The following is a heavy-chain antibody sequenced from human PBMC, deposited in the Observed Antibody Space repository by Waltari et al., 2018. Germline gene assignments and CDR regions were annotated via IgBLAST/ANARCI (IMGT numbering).Heavy chain of an antibody. Sequence: QLQLQESGPGLVKPSETLSLTCTVSGGSISSSSYYWGWIRQPPGKGLEWIGSIYYSGTTYYNPSLKRRVTISVDTSKNQFSLKLSSVTAADTAVYYCARDRGVSAYYYGSGSYFDYWGQGTLVTVSS. CDR2: IYYSGTT. J-gene: IGHJ4*02. V-gene: IGHV4-39*01. D-gene: IGHD3-10*01. CDR1: GGSISSSSYY. CDR3: ARDRGVSAYYYGSGSYFDY.